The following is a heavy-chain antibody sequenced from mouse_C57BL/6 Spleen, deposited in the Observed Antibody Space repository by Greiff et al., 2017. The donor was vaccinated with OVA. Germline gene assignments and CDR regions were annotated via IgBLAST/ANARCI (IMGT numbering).Heavy chain of an antibody. CDR1: GYTFTSYW. CDR2: IDPNSGGT. CDR3: AREGANDGYYWYFDV. Sequence: QVQLKQPGAELVKPGASVKLSCKASGYTFTSYWMHWVKQRPGRGLEWIGRIDPNSGGTKYNEKFKSKATLTVDKPSSTAYMQLSSLTSEDSAVYYGAREGANDGYYWYFDVWGTGTTVTVSS. J-gene: IGHJ1*03. D-gene: IGHD2-3*01. V-gene: IGHV1-72*01.